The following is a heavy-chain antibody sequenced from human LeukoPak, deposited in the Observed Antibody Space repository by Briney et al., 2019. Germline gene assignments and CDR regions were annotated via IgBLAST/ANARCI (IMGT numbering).Heavy chain of an antibody. D-gene: IGHD4-17*01. J-gene: IGHJ4*02. CDR1: GFTFSSYS. CDR2: ISSSSSYI. Sequence: GGSLRLSCAASGFTFSSYSMNWVRQAPGKGLEWASSISSSSSYIYYADSVKGRFTISRDNAKNSLYLQMNSLRAEDTAVYYCAKDREGHYGDYVFDYWGQGTLVTVSS. CDR3: AKDREGHYGDYVFDY. V-gene: IGHV3-21*01.